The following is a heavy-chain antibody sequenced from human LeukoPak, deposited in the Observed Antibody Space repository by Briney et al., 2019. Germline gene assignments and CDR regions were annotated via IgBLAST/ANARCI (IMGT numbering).Heavy chain of an antibody. CDR3: ARNPIVVVPAAIERVLYYYYGMDV. V-gene: IGHV4-34*01. D-gene: IGHD2-2*02. CDR2: INHSGST. CDR1: GGSFSGYY. J-gene: IGHJ6*02. Sequence: PTETLSLTCAVYGGSFSGYYWSWIRQPPGKGLEWIGEINHSGSTNYNPSLKSRVTISVDTSKNQFSLKLSSVTAADTAVYYCARNPIVVVPAAIERVLYYYYGMDVWGQGTTVTVSS.